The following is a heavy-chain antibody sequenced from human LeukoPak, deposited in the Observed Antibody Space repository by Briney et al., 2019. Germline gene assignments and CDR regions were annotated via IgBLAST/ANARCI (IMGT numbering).Heavy chain of an antibody. CDR2: IYSGGST. J-gene: IGHJ6*02. V-gene: IGHV3-66*01. CDR3: ARDYCGGDCYLSPFRYYYGMDV. CDR1: GFTFDDYA. D-gene: IGHD2-21*02. Sequence: GGSLRLSCAASGFTFDDYAMHWVRQAPGKGLEWVSVIYSGGSTYYADSVKGRFTISRDNSKNTLYLQMNSLRAEDTAVYYCARDYCGGDCYLSPFRYYYGMDVWGQGTTVTVSS.